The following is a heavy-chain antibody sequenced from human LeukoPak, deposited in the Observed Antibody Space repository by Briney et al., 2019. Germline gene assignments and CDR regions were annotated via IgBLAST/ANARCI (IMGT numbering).Heavy chain of an antibody. CDR2: VRNDGFDT. Sequence: PGGSLRLSCVTSGLTFTNHGFHWLRQAAGKGLEGVAFVRNDGFDTYHSNSVKGRFSISGDDSRNTVYLQMNSLTAEDTALYYCARDRGKDYFGDWGQGTQVTVSS. V-gene: IGHV3-30*02. D-gene: IGHD4-23*01. J-gene: IGHJ4*02. CDR3: ARDRGKDYFGD. CDR1: GLTFTNHG.